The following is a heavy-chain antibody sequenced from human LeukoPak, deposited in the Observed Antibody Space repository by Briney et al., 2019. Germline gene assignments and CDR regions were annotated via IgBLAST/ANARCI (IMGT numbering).Heavy chain of an antibody. CDR2: IIPMFGTA. J-gene: IGHJ4*02. V-gene: IGHV1-69*05. CDR1: GCTLTSNA. CDR3: ARGPELERFDY. Sequence: SVKVSCKASGCTLTSNAISWLRPAPGQGLEWMGGIIPMFGTANYAQKFQGRVTITTDESTSTAYMDLSSLRSGDEAVYFGARGPELERFDYWGQGTLVTVSS. D-gene: IGHD1-1*01.